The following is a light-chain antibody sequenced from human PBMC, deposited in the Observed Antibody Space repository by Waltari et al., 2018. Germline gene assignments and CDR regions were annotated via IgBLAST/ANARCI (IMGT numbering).Light chain of an antibody. CDR3: QSYDSNNDWV. V-gene: IGLV6-57*02. J-gene: IGLJ3*02. CDR2: EDN. CDR1: SGSVASNY. Sequence: NFMLTQPHSVSESPGKTVTISCTGSSGSVASNYVQWSQQRPGPAPTPVIFEDNHRPSGVPDRFSGSIDSSSNSASLTISGLQTEDEADYYCQSYDSNNDWVFGGGTKLTVL.